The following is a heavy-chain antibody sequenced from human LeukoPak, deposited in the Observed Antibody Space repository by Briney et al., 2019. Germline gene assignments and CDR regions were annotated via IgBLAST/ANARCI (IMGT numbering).Heavy chain of an antibody. CDR1: GGSFSGYY. CDR2: INHSGST. V-gene: IGHV4-34*01. D-gene: IGHD6-13*01. Sequence: PSETLSLTCAVYGGSFSGYYWSWIRQPPGKGLEWIGEINHSGSTNYNPSLKSRVTISVDTSKNQFSLKLSSVTAADTAVYYCAGIAAAGTDYWCQGTLVTVSS. CDR3: AGIAAAGTDY. J-gene: IGHJ4*02.